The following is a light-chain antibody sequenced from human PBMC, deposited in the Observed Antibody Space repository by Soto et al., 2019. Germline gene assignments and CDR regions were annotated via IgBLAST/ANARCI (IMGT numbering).Light chain of an antibody. CDR1: SSDVGGYKY. V-gene: IGLV2-8*01. Sequence: QSALTQPPSASWSPGQSVTISCTGTSSDVGGYKYVSWYQQHTGKAPKLMINEVSKRPSGVPDRFSGSKSGNTASLTVSGLQAEDEADYYCSSYAGSNKGYVFGSGTKVTVL. J-gene: IGLJ1*01. CDR2: EVS. CDR3: SSYAGSNKGYV.